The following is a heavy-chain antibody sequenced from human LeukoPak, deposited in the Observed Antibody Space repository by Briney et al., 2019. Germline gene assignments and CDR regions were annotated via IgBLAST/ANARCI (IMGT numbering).Heavy chain of an antibody. J-gene: IGHJ4*02. CDR3: ATERYNWNGSSRRNQPFDY. D-gene: IGHD1-20*01. CDR1: GGSFSGYY. Sequence: PSETLSLTCAVYGGSFSGYYWSWIRQPPGKGLEWIGEINHSGSTNYNPSLKSRVTISVDTSKNQFSLKLSSVTAADTAVYYCATERYNWNGSSRRNQPFDYWGQGTLVTVSS. CDR2: INHSGST. V-gene: IGHV4-34*01.